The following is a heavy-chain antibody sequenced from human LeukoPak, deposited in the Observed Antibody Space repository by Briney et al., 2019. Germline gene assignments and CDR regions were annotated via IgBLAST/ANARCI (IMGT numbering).Heavy chain of an antibody. CDR2: IYYSGST. CDR3: ARPRGGLTG. V-gene: IGHV4-59*01. D-gene: IGHD3-16*01. Sequence: SETLSLTCTVSGGSISSYYWSWIRQPPGKGLEWIGYIYYSGSTYYNPSLKSRVTISVDTSKNQFSLKLSSVTAADTAVYYCARPRGGLTGWGQGTLVTVSS. CDR1: GGSISSYY. J-gene: IGHJ4*02.